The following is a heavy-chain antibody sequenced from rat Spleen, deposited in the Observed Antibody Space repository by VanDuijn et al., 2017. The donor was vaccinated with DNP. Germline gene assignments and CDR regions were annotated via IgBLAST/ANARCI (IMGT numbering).Heavy chain of an antibody. V-gene: IGHV5-25*01. CDR3: ARHDNFDWFAY. CDR1: GFTFSNYD. Sequence: EVQLVESGGGLVQPGRSLKLSCAASGFTFSNYDMAWVRQAPTKGLEWVASISPSGGSTYYRDSVQGRFTISRDDAKSSLYLQMNSLKSEDTATYYCARHDNFDWFAYWGQGTLVTVSS. J-gene: IGHJ3*01. CDR2: ISPSGGST. D-gene: IGHD1-10*01.